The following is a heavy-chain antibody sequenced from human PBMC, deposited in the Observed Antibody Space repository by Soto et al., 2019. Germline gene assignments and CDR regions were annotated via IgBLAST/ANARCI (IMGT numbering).Heavy chain of an antibody. CDR2: ISSSSSYI. J-gene: IGHJ4*02. Sequence: GGSLRLSCAASGFTFSSYSMNWVRQAPGKGLEWVSSISSSSSYIYYADSVKGRFTISRDNAKNSLYLQMNSLRAEDTAVYYCARGGCSGGSCYFGLDYWGQGTLVTVSS. CDR3: ARGGCSGGSCYFGLDY. CDR1: GFTFSSYS. D-gene: IGHD2-15*01. V-gene: IGHV3-21*01.